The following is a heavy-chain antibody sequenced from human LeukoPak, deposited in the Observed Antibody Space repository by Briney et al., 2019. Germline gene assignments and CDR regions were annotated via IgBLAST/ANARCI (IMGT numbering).Heavy chain of an antibody. CDR1: GYTFTSYG. CDR2: IIPILGIA. CDR3: ARDYVAVAGEFDY. J-gene: IGHJ4*02. V-gene: IGHV1-69*04. Sequence: VASVTVSCTASGYTFTSYGISWVRQAPGQGLEWMGRIIPILGIANYAQKFQGRVTITADKSTSTAYMELSSLRSEDTAVYYCARDYVAVAGEFDYWGQGTLVTVSS. D-gene: IGHD6-19*01.